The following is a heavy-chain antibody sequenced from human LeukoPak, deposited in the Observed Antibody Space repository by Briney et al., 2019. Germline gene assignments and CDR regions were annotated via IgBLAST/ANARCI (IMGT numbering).Heavy chain of an antibody. CDR2: IYTRGST. CDR1: GGSINNYY. J-gene: IGHJ3*02. CDR3: ARGRYCSADICSGGDAFDI. V-gene: IGHV4-4*07. Sequence: SETLSLTCTVSGGSINNYYWSWIRQPAGKGLEWIGRIYTRGSTNYNPSLKSRVTMSVDTSKNQFSLKLSSVTAADTAVYYCARGRYCSADICSGGDAFDIWGQGTMVTVSS. D-gene: IGHD2-15*01.